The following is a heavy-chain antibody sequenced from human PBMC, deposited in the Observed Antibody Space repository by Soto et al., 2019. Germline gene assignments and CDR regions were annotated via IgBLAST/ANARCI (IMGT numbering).Heavy chain of an antibody. V-gene: IGHV1-69*13. CDR3: ARDRYYYDSSGYRGYYYGMDV. Sequence: EASVKVSCKASGGTFSSYAISWVRQAPGQGLEWMGGIIPIFGTANYAQKFQGRVTITADESTSTAYMELSSLRSEDTAVYYCARDRYYYDSSGYRGYYYGMDVWGQGTTVTVSS. CDR1: GGTFSSYA. CDR2: IIPIFGTA. D-gene: IGHD3-22*01. J-gene: IGHJ6*02.